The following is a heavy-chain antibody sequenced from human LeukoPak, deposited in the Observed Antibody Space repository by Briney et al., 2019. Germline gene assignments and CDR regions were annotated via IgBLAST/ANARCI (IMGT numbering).Heavy chain of an antibody. J-gene: IGHJ4*02. CDR3: ARQAPDSSGYHGH. CDR2: ISSSGSTI. Sequence: GGSLRLSCAASGFTFSDYYMSWIRQAPGKGLEWVSYISSSGSTIYYADSVKGRFTISRDNAKNSPYLQMNGLRAEDTAVYYCARQAPDSSGYHGHWGRGTLVTVSS. V-gene: IGHV3-11*01. CDR1: GFTFSDYY. D-gene: IGHD3-22*01.